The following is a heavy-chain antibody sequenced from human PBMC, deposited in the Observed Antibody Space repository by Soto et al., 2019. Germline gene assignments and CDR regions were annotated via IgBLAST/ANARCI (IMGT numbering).Heavy chain of an antibody. J-gene: IGHJ4*02. CDR3: SRVHGSKTAFDH. CDR1: GYPLTTYW. V-gene: IGHV5-51*01. D-gene: IGHD5-12*01. CDR2: IYPPDSDT. Sequence: GQSLKISCQISGYPLTTYWIGWVRQMPGKGLEWMGKIYPPDSDTRYSPSFQGQVTMSVDKSISTAYLQWSSLKASDTAMYYCSRVHGSKTAFDHLGQGTLVTGSS.